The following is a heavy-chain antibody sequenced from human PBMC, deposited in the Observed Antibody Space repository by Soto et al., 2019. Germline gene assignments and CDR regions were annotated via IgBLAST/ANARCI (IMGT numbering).Heavy chain of an antibody. CDR2: INHSGST. J-gene: IGHJ6*02. V-gene: IGHV4-34*01. D-gene: IGHD4-17*01. Sequence: SETLSLTCAVYGGSFSGYYWSWIRQPPGKGLEWIGEINHSGSTNYNPSLKSRVTISVDTSKNQFSLKLSSVTAADTAVYYCARTPTVANFYYYYGMDVWGQGTTVTVSS. CDR3: ARTPTVANFYYYYGMDV. CDR1: GGSFSGYY.